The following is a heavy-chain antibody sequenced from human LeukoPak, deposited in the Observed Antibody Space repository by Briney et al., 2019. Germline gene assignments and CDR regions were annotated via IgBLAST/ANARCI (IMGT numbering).Heavy chain of an antibody. Sequence: SQTLSLTCTVSGGSISSSSYYWGWIRQPPGKGLEWIGSIYYSGSTYYNPSLKSRVTISVDTSKNQFSLKLSSVTAADTAVYYCATLSYCSGGSCPPAAFDIWGQGTTVTVSS. CDR3: ATLSYCSGGSCPPAAFDI. V-gene: IGHV4-39*01. CDR2: IYYSGST. CDR1: GGSISSSSYY. D-gene: IGHD2-15*01. J-gene: IGHJ3*02.